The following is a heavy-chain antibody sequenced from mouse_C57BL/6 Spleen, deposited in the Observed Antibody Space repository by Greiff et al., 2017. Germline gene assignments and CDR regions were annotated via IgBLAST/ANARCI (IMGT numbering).Heavy chain of an antibody. CDR2: ISSGSSTI. V-gene: IGHV5-17*01. CDR3: AYSNYYFDY. Sequence: VQLVESGGGLVKPGGSLKLSCAASGFTFSDYGMHWVRQAPEKGLEWVAYISSGSSTIYYADTVKGRFTISRDNAKNTLFLQMTSLRSEDTAMYYCAYSNYYFDYWGQGTTLTVSS. J-gene: IGHJ2*01. D-gene: IGHD2-5*01. CDR1: GFTFSDYG.